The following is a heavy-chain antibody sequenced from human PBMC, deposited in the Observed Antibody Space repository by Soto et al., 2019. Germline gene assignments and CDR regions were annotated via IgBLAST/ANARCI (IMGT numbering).Heavy chain of an antibody. CDR1: GGSMSKFY. Sequence: QVQVQESGPGLVKPSETLSLTCSVSGGSMSKFYWSWIRKTAGKGLGWMGRVYATGTIDYNPSLRGRIAMSVDRSKKTFSLRLRSVTAADTGVYYCVRDGSKTLRDCFDPWGQGILVTVSS. CDR2: VYATGTI. CDR3: VRDGSKTLRDCFDP. J-gene: IGHJ5*02. D-gene: IGHD4-17*01. V-gene: IGHV4-4*07.